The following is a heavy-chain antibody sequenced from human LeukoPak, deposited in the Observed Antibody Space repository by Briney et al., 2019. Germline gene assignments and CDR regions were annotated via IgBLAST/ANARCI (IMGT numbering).Heavy chain of an antibody. V-gene: IGHV3-30*18. Sequence: GRSLRLSCAASGFTFSSYGMHWVRQAPGKGLEWVAVISYDGSNKYYADSVKGRFIISRDNSKNTLYLQMNSLRAEDTAVYYCAKGDNWNEDGGLGYWGQGTLVTVSS. CDR2: ISYDGSNK. D-gene: IGHD1-1*01. CDR1: GFTFSSYG. CDR3: AKGDNWNEDGGLGY. J-gene: IGHJ4*02.